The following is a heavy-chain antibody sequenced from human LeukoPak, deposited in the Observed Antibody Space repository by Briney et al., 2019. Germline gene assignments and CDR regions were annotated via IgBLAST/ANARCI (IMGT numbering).Heavy chain of an antibody. CDR1: GASISGSGYY. V-gene: IGHV4-39*01. CDR2: IYSSGST. D-gene: IGHD6-6*01. Sequence: SETLSLTCTVSGASISGSGYYWGWIRQPPGKGLEWIGSIYSSGSTYYNASLQSRVTISIETSKNQISLRLTSVTAADTAVYYCATEIQNIAGRVYWGQGTLVTVSS. J-gene: IGHJ4*02. CDR3: ATEIQNIAGRVY.